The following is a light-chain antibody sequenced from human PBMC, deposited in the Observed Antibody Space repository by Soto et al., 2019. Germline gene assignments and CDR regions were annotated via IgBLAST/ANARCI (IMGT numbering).Light chain of an antibody. Sequence: DIQMTQSPSTLAVSVGDTVTITCRASQSISSWLAWYQQKPGKAPKLLIQKASSLESGVPSRFSGSRSGTEFTLPITSPLPDDVVTYYCQLSRTFGQVTKLEIK. V-gene: IGKV1-5*03. CDR3: QLSRT. J-gene: IGKJ1*01. CDR2: KAS. CDR1: QSISSW.